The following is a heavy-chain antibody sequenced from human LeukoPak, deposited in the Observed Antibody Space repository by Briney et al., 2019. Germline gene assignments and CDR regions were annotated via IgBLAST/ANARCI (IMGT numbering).Heavy chain of an antibody. J-gene: IGHJ4*02. V-gene: IGHV4-61*02. D-gene: IGHD5-12*01. Sequence: SETLSLTCTVSGGSINGGNYYWSWIRQPAGKGLEWIGRIYTSGSTNYNPSLKSRVTISVDTSKNQFSLKLSSVTAADTAVYYCARAGYSGYDYFDYWGQGTLVTVSS. CDR1: GGSINGGNYY. CDR3: ARAGYSGYDYFDY. CDR2: IYTSGST.